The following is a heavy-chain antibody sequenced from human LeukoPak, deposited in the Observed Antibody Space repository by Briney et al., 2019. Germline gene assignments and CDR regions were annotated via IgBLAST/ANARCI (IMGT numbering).Heavy chain of an antibody. J-gene: IGHJ3*02. V-gene: IGHV4-4*09. CDR1: GSISGYY. CDR2: IYTSGST. Sequence: PSETLSLTCTVSGSISGYYWSWIRQPPGKRLEWIGYIYTSGSTNYNPSLESRVTISVDTSKNQFSLDLSSVTAADTAVYYCARQKCTSTSCLTKNAFDIWGQGTMVTVSS. D-gene: IGHD2-2*01. CDR3: ARQKCTSTSCLTKNAFDI.